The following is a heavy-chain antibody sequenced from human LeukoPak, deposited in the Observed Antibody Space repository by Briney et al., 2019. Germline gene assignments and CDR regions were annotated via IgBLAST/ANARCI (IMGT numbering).Heavy chain of an antibody. CDR1: GFTFSSYW. CDR2: IKQDGSEK. V-gene: IGHV3-7*02. J-gene: IGHJ5*02. D-gene: IGHD3-3*01. CDR3: ARGRFTRSNPLSSAWSGYYTA. Sequence: GGSLRLSCAASGFTFSSYWMSWVRQAPGKGLEWVANIKQDGSEKYYVDSVKGRFTISRDNAKDSLYLQMNSLRAEDTAVYYCARGRFTRSNPLSSAWSGYYTAWGQGTLVTVSS.